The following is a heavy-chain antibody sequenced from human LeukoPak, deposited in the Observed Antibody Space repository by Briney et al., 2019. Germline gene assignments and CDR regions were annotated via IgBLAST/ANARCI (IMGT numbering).Heavy chain of an antibody. CDR2: ISWNSGSI. CDR3: AKAYAYDILTGYPNYFDY. V-gene: IGHV3-9*01. Sequence: GRSLRLSCAASGFTFDDYAMHWARQAPGKGLEWVSGISWNSGSIGYADSVRGRFTISRDNAKNSLYLQMNSLRAEDTALYYCAKAYAYDILTGYPNYFDYWGQGTLVTVSS. D-gene: IGHD3-9*01. CDR1: GFTFDDYA. J-gene: IGHJ4*02.